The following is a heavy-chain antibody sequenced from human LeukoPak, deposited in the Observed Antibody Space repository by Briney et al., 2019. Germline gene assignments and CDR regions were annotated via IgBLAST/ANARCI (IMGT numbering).Heavy chain of an antibody. D-gene: IGHD3-16*02. CDR1: GFTFSSYS. CDR2: ISSSSSYI. V-gene: IGHV3-21*03. J-gene: IGHJ3*02. Sequence: PGGSLRLSCAASGFTFSSYSMTWVRQAPGKGLEWVSSISSSSSYIYYADSVKGRFTISRDNAKNSLYLQMNSLRAEDTAVYYCARDQYVWGSYRHAFDIWGQGTMVTVSS. CDR3: ARDQYVWGSYRHAFDI.